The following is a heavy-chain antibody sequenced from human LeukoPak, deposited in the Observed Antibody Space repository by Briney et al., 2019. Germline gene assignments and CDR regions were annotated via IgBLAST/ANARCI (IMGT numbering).Heavy chain of an antibody. CDR3: ARVRGLVAVAPVGY. CDR2: ISYDGSNK. Sequence: PGGSLRLSCAASGFTFDDYAMHWVRQAPGKGLEWVAVISYDGSNKYYADSVKGRFTISRDNSKNTLYLQMNSLRAEDMAVYYCARVRGLVAVAPVGYWGQGTLVTVSS. CDR1: GFTFDDYA. J-gene: IGHJ4*02. V-gene: IGHV3-30*04. D-gene: IGHD6-19*01.